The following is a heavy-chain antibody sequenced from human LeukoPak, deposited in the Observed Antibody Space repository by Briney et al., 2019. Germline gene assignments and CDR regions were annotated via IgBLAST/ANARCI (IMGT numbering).Heavy chain of an antibody. J-gene: IGHJ5*02. CDR1: EFTFSSYH. CDR3: ARGPLGGYNSAWFDP. Sequence: RSRASLRLSCAASEFTFSSYHMNWVHQAPGKGLEWVSFISSSTSYIYHADSVKGRFTISRDNAKNSLYLQMNSLRVEDTAVYYCARGPLGGYNSAWFDPWGQGTLVSVSS. V-gene: IGHV3-21*01. D-gene: IGHD5-24*01. CDR2: ISSSTSYI.